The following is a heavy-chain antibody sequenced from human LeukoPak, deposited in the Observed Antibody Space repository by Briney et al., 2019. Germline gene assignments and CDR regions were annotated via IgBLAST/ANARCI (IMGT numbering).Heavy chain of an antibody. V-gene: IGHV1-46*01. CDR2: INPSNGNT. J-gene: IGHJ4*02. CDR3: ARESDSGKDFDC. D-gene: IGHD1-26*01. Sequence: ASVKVSYKASGYTFTYHYIHLVRQVPGQGLEWMGIINPSNGNTNYAQKFQGRVTMTRDTSTSTVYMELNSLGSEDTAVYYCARESDSGKDFDCWGQGTLVTVSS. CDR1: GYTFTYHY.